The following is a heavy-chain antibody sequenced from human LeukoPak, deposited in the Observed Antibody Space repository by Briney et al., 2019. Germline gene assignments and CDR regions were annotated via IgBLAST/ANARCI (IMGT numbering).Heavy chain of an antibody. CDR1: GYSLTGFY. CDR3: ASPSVMSEYFQH. V-gene: IGHV1-2*02. D-gene: IGHD3-16*01. CDR2: INPNSGDT. J-gene: IGHJ1*01. Sequence: ASVKVSCKASGYSLTGFYLYWLRQAPGQGPQWMGWINPNSGDTNYAQKYEGRVSMTRDTSISTAYMELSRLRSDDTAVYYCASPSVMSEYFQHWGQGTLVTVSS.